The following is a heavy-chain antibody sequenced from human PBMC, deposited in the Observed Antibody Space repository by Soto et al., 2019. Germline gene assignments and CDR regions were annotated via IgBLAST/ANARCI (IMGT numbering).Heavy chain of an antibody. CDR3: ARGPGDHDSSGYYFWDY. CDR1: GGSISSGDYY. D-gene: IGHD3-22*01. V-gene: IGHV4-30-4*01. CDR2: IYYSGST. J-gene: IGHJ4*02. Sequence: SETLSLTCTVSGGSISSGDYYWSWISQPPGKGLEWIGYIYYSGSTYYNPSLKSRVTISVDTSKNQFSLKLSSVTAADTAVYYCARGPGDHDSSGYYFWDYWGQGTLVTVSS.